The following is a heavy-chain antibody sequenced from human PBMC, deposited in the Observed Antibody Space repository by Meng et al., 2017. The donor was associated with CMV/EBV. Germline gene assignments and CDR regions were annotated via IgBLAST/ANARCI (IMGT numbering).Heavy chain of an antibody. CDR1: GDSVSSNSAA. V-gene: IGHV6-1*01. CDR2: TYYRSKWYN. Sequence: SQTPSLTRAISGDSVSSNSAAWNWIRQSPSRGLEWLGRTYYRSKWYNDYAVSVKSRITINPDTSKNQFSLQLNSVTPEDTAVYSCARGGGDTAMVDYWGQGTLVTVSS. J-gene: IGHJ4*02. D-gene: IGHD5-18*01. CDR3: ARGGGDTAMVDY.